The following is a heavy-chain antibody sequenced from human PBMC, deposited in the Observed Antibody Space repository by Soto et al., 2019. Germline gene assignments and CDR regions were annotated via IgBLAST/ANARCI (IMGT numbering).Heavy chain of an antibody. J-gene: IGHJ6*02. D-gene: IGHD3-3*01. Sequence: GVLRLSCAASGFTFSSYDLHWGRRVTGKGLDWVSVIGTAVDTYYPGSVKGRFTIPRENAKNSLYLQMNSLRAGDTAVYYCARAPVSYDFWSGYRHYYYYYGMDVWGQGSTVTVSS. CDR3: ARAPVSYDFWSGYRHYYYYYGMDV. CDR2: IGTAVDT. V-gene: IGHV3-13*01. CDR1: GFTFSSYD.